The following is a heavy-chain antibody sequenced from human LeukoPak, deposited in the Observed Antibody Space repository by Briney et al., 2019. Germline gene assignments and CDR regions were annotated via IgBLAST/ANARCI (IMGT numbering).Heavy chain of an antibody. V-gene: IGHV3-30-3*01. CDR2: ISYDGSNK. CDR1: GFTFSSYA. CDR3: AGPSIALTSYYYGMDV. J-gene: IGHJ6*02. Sequence: PGRSLRLSCAASGFTFSSYAMHWVRQAPGKGLEWVAVISYDGSNKYYADSVKGRFTISRDNSKNTLYLQMNSLRAEDTAVYYCAGPSIALTSYYYGMDVWGQGTTVTVSS. D-gene: IGHD6-6*01.